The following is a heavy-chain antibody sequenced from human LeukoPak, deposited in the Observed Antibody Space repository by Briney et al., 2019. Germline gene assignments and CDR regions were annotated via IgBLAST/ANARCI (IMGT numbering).Heavy chain of an antibody. CDR1: RFSFSSDA. Sequence: GRSLTLSCAASRFSFSSDAMSWVRQSPGKGLEWLSAISGNGSNTYYADSVKERLTISRENSTNTLYLQMHSLITEDTAVFYCAKLIAGAGPDDFDIWGQGTMVTVSS. CDR2: ISGNGSNT. CDR3: AKLIAGAGPDDFDI. D-gene: IGHD1-26*01. J-gene: IGHJ3*02. V-gene: IGHV3-23*01.